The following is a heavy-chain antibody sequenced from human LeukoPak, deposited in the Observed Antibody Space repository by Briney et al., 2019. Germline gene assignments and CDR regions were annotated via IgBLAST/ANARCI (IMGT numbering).Heavy chain of an antibody. CDR3: ARERCSGGSCYYRLFDY. D-gene: IGHD2-15*01. Sequence: ASVKVSCKASGYTFTGCYMHWVRQAPGQGLEWMGWINPNSGGTNYAQKFQGRVTMTRDTSISTAYMELSRLRSDDTAVYYCARERCSGGSCYYRLFDYWGQGTLVTVSS. CDR1: GYTFTGCY. CDR2: INPNSGGT. V-gene: IGHV1-2*02. J-gene: IGHJ4*02.